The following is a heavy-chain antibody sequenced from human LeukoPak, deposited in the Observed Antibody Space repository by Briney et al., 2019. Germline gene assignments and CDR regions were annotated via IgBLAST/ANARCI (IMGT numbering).Heavy chain of an antibody. Sequence: PSETLSLTCAVSGGSISSGGYSWSWIRQPPGKGLEWIGYIYHSGSTYYNPSLKSRVTISVDRSKNQFSLKLSSVTAADTAVYYCARGPTVSSFAWFDPWRRDPWSPSPQ. V-gene: IGHV4-30-2*01. CDR3: ARGPTVSSFAWFDP. CDR1: GGSISSGGYS. J-gene: IGHJ5*02. CDR2: IYHSGST.